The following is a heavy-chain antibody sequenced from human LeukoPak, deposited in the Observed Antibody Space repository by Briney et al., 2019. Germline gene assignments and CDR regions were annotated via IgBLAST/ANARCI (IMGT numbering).Heavy chain of an antibody. J-gene: IGHJ4*02. Sequence: ASVKVSCKVSGYTLTELSMHWVRQAPGKGLEWMGGFDPEDGETIYAQKFQGRVTMTRNTSISTAYMELSSLRSEDTAVYYCARGVILWFGELSRREYFDYWGQGTLVTVSS. CDR3: ARGVILWFGELSRREYFDY. CDR1: GYTLTELS. D-gene: IGHD3-10*01. CDR2: FDPEDGET. V-gene: IGHV1-24*01.